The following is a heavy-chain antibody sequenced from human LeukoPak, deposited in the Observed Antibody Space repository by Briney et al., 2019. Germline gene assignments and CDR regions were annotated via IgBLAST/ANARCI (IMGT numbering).Heavy chain of an antibody. CDR3: ARSANAFDI. CDR1: GGSVSGYY. V-gene: IGHV4-34*01. Sequence: SETLSHTCAVSGGSVSGYYWSWIRQPPGKGPEWIGKISHSGSTNYNPSLKSRVTISVDTSTNQFSLNLSSVTAADTAVYYCARSANAFDIWGQGTMVTVSS. CDR2: ISHSGST. J-gene: IGHJ3*02.